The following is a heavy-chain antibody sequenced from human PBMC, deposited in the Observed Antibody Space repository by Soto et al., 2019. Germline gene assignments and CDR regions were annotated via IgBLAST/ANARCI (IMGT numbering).Heavy chain of an antibody. J-gene: IGHJ6*02. Sequence: SETLSLTCTVSGGSISSSSYYWGWIRQPPGKGLEWIGSIYYSGSTYYNPSLKSRVTISVDTSKNQFSLKLSSVTAADTAVYYCARLVAAAATLYYYYYGMDVWGQGTTVTVSS. CDR3: ARLVAAAATLYYYYYGMDV. D-gene: IGHD6-13*01. CDR2: IYYSGST. CDR1: GGSISSSSYY. V-gene: IGHV4-39*01.